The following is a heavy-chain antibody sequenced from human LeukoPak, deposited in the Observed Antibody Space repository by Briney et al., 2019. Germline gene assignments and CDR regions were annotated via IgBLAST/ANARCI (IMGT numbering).Heavy chain of an antibody. J-gene: IGHJ4*02. D-gene: IGHD6-19*01. CDR1: GYSFSNYW. Sequence: GESLKISCKGSGYSFSNYWIGWVRQMPGKGLEWMGIIYPGDSDTKYSPSFQGQVTFSADKSVSTAYLQWSRLKASDSAMYYCARPYRSGWTVWGYWGQGTLVTVSS. CDR2: IYPGDSDT. CDR3: ARPYRSGWTVWGY. V-gene: IGHV5-51*01.